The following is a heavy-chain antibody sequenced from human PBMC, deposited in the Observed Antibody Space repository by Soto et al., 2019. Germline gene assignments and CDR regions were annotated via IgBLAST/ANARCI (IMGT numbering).Heavy chain of an antibody. Sequence: SLSLTCTVSGGSISSGGNYWSRHRQHPGKGLEWTGYIYYSGRTYYNPSLKRRATITVDTTKNQFFQKLSPVTAADTAEYCWAYGPACGDYLCWYYGMDVWGQGTTVTVSS. CDR2: IYYSGRT. J-gene: IGHJ6*02. V-gene: IGHV4-31*03. CDR3: AYGPACGDYLCWYYGMDV. CDR1: GGSISSGGNY. D-gene: IGHD4-17*01.